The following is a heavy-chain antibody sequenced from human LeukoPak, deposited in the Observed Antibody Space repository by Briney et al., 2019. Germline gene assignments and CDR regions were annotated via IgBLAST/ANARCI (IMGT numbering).Heavy chain of an antibody. D-gene: IGHD7-27*01. CDR1: GFTFSSYA. V-gene: IGHV3-23*01. Sequence: GGSLRLSCAASGFTFSSYAMSWVRQAPGKGLEWVSAISGSGGSTYYADSVKGRFTISRDNSKNTLYLQMNSLRAEDTAVYYCAKPIYQDWGSMQDAFDIWGQGTMVTVSS. CDR2: ISGSGGST. J-gene: IGHJ3*02. CDR3: AKPIYQDWGSMQDAFDI.